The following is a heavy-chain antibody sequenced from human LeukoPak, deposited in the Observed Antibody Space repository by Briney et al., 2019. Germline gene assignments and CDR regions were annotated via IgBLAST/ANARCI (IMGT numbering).Heavy chain of an antibody. J-gene: IGHJ4*02. CDR3: ARVVHGYCSSTSCYSSGAFDY. CDR2: MNPNSGNT. V-gene: IGHV1-8*03. Sequence: ASVKVSCKASGYTFTSYDINWVRQATEQGLEWMGWMNPNSGNTGYAQKFQGRVTITRNTSISTDYMELSSLRAEDTAVYYCARVVHGYCSSTSCYSSGAFDYRGQGTLVTVSS. CDR1: GYTFTSYD. D-gene: IGHD2-2*02.